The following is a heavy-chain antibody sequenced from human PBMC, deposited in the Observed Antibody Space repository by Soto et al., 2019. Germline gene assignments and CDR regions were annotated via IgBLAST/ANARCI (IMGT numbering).Heavy chain of an antibody. CDR1: GFIFDNYA. Sequence: EVKLLESGGGLVPPGASARLPCITSGFIFDNYAMSWVRQSPGRGLEWVAAISGSGHGTVYTQSVQGRFIISRDKSKKTLFLQMNNLRDEDTAVYYCAKGRYFDTSGGCANYWGLGTLVSVSA. CDR2: ISGSGHGT. D-gene: IGHD3-22*01. CDR3: AKGRYFDTSGGCANY. J-gene: IGHJ4*02. V-gene: IGHV3-23*01.